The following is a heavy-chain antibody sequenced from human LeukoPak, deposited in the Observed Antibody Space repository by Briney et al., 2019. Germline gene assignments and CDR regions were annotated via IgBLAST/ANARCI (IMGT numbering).Heavy chain of an antibody. V-gene: IGHV4-59*01. J-gene: IGHJ4*02. D-gene: IGHD2-15*01. CDR2: IYYSGST. Sequence: SETLSLTCTVSGGSISSYYWSWIRQPPGKGLEWIGYIYYSGSTNYNPSLKSRVTMSVDTSKNQFSLKLSSVTAADTAVYYCARAVVVAATRVFDYWGQGTLVTVSS. CDR1: GGSISSYY. CDR3: ARAVVVAATRVFDY.